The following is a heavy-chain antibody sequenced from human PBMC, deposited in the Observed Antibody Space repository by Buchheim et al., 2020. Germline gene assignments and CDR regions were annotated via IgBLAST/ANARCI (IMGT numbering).Heavy chain of an antibody. CDR2: ISFDGSDK. D-gene: IGHD3/OR15-3a*01. CDR1: GFLFRNSG. Sequence: QVVLAESGGGVVQPGRSLRLSCAASGFLFRNSGMHWVRQAPGKGLERVAFISFDGSDKYYADSVKGRFTVARDNSKNKLYFMATTLRAEDTALYYCARVAVILGNNNIDHWGQGTL. J-gene: IGHJ4*02. CDR3: ARVAVILGNNNIDH. V-gene: IGHV3-30*03.